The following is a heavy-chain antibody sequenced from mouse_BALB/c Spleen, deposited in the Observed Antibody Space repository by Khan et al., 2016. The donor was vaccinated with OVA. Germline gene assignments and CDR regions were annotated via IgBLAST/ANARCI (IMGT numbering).Heavy chain of an antibody. CDR1: GFSLSRYN. Sequence: VQLQESGPGLVAPSQSLSITCTVSGFSLSRYNIHWVRQPPRKGLEWLGMIWGGGGTDYNSTLKIRLSISKDNSKSQVFLKMNSLQTDDTAMYYCARAYYRYDGYDAMDYWGQGTSVTVSS. V-gene: IGHV2-6-4*01. J-gene: IGHJ4*01. CDR2: IWGGGGT. D-gene: IGHD2-14*01. CDR3: ARAYYRYDGYDAMDY.